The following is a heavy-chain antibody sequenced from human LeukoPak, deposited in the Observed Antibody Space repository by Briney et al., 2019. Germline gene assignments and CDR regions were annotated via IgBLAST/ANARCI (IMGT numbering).Heavy chain of an antibody. CDR1: GYTFTSYG. J-gene: IGHJ5*02. Sequence: ASVKVSCKASGYTFTSYGISWVRQAPGQGLEWMGWISAYNGNTNYAQKLQGRVTMTTDTSTSTAYMELRSLRSDDTAVYYCARDRGGKYYYDSSGHSWFDPWGQGTLVTVSS. CDR3: ARDRGGKYYYDSSGHSWFDP. V-gene: IGHV1-18*01. CDR2: ISAYNGNT. D-gene: IGHD3-22*01.